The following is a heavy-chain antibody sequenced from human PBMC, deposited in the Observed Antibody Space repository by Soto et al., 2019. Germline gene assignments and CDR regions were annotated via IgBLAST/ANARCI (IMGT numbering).Heavy chain of an antibody. CDR1: GYSFTDYH. D-gene: IGHD3-22*01. CDR3: ATHYYDSSGPDAFDI. CDR2: FDPEDGET. Sequence: GASVKVSCKASGYSFTDYHIHWVRQAPGKGLEWMGGFDPEDGETIYAQKFQGRVTMTEDTSTDTAYMELSSLRSEDTAVYYCATHYYDSSGPDAFDIWGQGTMVTVSS. V-gene: IGHV1-24*01. J-gene: IGHJ3*02.